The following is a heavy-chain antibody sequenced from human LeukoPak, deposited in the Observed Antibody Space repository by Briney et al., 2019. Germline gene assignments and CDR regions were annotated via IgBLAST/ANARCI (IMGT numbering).Heavy chain of an antibody. CDR1: GGSISSYY. Sequence: SETLSLTCTVSGGSISSYYWSWIRQPPGKGLEWIGYIYYSGSTYYNPSLKSRVTISVDTSKNQFSLKLSSVTAADTAVYYCARSRGDYYDSSGLYYMDVWGKGTTVTISS. CDR2: IYYSGST. D-gene: IGHD3-22*01. J-gene: IGHJ6*03. V-gene: IGHV4-59*08. CDR3: ARSRGDYYDSSGLYYMDV.